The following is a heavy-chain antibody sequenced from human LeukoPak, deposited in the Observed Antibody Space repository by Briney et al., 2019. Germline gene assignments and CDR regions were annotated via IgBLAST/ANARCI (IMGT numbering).Heavy chain of an antibody. D-gene: IGHD4-17*01. CDR2: IYYSGGT. CDR1: GGSISSGDYY. CDR3: ARVGTLDYGDYLFDY. V-gene: IGHV4-30-4*01. Sequence: SETLSLTCTVSGGSISSGDYYWSWIRQPPGKGLEWIGYIYYSGGTYYNPSLESRVTISVDTSKNQFSLKLSSVTAADTAVYYCARVGTLDYGDYLFDYWGQGTLVTVSS. J-gene: IGHJ4*02.